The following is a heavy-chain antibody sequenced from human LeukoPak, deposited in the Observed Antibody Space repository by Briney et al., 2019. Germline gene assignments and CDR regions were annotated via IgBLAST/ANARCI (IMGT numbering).Heavy chain of an antibody. Sequence: PSETLSLTCTVSGYSINSGYYWGWIRQSPGTGLEWIGSIYNSGNTYYKPSLESRVTISVDTSKNQFSLKLSSVTAADTAVYYCARLLHYFYYMDVWGQGTTVTVSS. CDR2: IYNSGNT. CDR3: ARLLHYFYYMDV. CDR1: GYSINSGYY. D-gene: IGHD2-15*01. V-gene: IGHV4-38-2*02. J-gene: IGHJ6*03.